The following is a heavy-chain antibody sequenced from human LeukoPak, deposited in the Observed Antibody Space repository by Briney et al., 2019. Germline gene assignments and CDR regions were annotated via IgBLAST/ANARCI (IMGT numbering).Heavy chain of an antibody. D-gene: IGHD3-22*01. CDR3: ARHVPSYDSSGYSDAFDI. CDR2: IYTSGST. V-gene: IGHV4-4*07. CDR1: GGSISSYY. J-gene: IGHJ3*02. Sequence: SETLSLTCTVSGGSISSYYWSWIRQPAGKGLEWIGRIYTSGSTNYNPSLKSRVTISVDTSKNQFSLKLSSVTAADTAVYYCARHVPSYDSSGYSDAFDIWGQGTMVTVSS.